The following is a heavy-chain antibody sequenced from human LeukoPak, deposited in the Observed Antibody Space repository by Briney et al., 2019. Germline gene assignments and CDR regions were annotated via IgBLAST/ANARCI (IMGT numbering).Heavy chain of an antibody. CDR3: ARRSYDILTGYYNFDY. Sequence: GASVKVSRKASGYTFTSYGISWVRQAPGQGLEWMGWISAYNGNTNYAQKLQGRVTMTTDTSTSTAYMELRSLRSDDTAVYYCARRSYDILTGYYNFDYWGQGTLVTVSS. D-gene: IGHD3-9*01. J-gene: IGHJ4*02. CDR1: GYTFTSYG. CDR2: ISAYNGNT. V-gene: IGHV1-18*04.